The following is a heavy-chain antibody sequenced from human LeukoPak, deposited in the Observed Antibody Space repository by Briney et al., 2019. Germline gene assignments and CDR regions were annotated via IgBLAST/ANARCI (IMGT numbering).Heavy chain of an antibody. CDR1: GFTFSSYG. Sequence: GGSLRLSCAASGFTFSSYGMHWVRQAPGKGLEWVAVISYDGSNKYYADSVKGRFTISRDSSKNTLYLQMNSLRAEDTAVYYCAKADREHFDYWGQGTLVTVSS. J-gene: IGHJ4*02. V-gene: IGHV3-30*18. CDR3: AKADREHFDY. CDR2: ISYDGSNK. D-gene: IGHD1-26*01.